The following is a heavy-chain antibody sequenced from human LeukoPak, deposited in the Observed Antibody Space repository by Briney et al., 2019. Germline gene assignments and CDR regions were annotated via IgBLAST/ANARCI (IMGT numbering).Heavy chain of an antibody. V-gene: IGHV1-2*02. D-gene: IGHD5-12*01. CDR1: GYTFTGYY. Sequence: ASVKVSCKASGYTFTGYYMHWVRQAPGQGLEWMGWNNPKSGGTNYAKKFQGGVTMTRETSISTAYMELSRLRSDDTAVYYCARHGYSGYDLVYWGQGTLVTVSS. CDR2: NNPKSGGT. J-gene: IGHJ4*02. CDR3: ARHGYSGYDLVY.